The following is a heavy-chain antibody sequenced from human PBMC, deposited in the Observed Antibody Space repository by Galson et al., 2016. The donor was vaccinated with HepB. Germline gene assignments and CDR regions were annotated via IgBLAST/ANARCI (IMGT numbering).Heavy chain of an antibody. CDR1: GGSFSSYG. J-gene: IGHJ6*02. Sequence: SVKVSCKASGGSFSSYGVSWILQVPGQGPEWMGGIIPISGSPKYAEKFLGRVTITADTSTNTAYLEMFSLRSEDTAVYYCAGQRVEARLNMVRGRLSDDYYYYGLDGWGQGTTVTVSS. V-gene: IGHV1-69*06. D-gene: IGHD3-10*01. CDR3: AGQRVEARLNMVRGRLSDDYYYYGLDG. CDR2: IIPISGSP.